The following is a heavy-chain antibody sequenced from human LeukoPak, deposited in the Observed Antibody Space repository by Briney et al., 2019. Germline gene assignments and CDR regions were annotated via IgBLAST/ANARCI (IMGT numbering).Heavy chain of an antibody. CDR2: ISCSGGST. Sequence: GGSLRLSCAASGFXFSSYVISWVRQAPGKGLEWVSGISCSGGSTYYADSLKAWFAISRDNSKNTLYLQMNSLRAEDTAVYYCAKEGYIVATISYFDYWGQGTLVTVSS. CDR3: AKEGYIVATISYFDY. J-gene: IGHJ4*02. D-gene: IGHD5-12*01. V-gene: IGHV3-23*01. CDR1: GFXFSSYV.